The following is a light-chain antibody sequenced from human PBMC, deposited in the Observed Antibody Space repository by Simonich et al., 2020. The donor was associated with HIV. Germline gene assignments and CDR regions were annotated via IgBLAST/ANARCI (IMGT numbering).Light chain of an antibody. J-gene: IGLJ3*02. CDR1: SSDVGSYDL. Sequence: QSALTQPASVSGSPGQSITISCTATSSDVGSYDLVSWYQQPPGKAPKLMIYEGSKRPSGVSNRFSGSKSGNTASLTISGLQAEDEADYYCCSYAGSSTYVFGGGTKLTVL. CDR2: EGS. CDR3: CSYAGSSTYV. V-gene: IGLV2-23*01.